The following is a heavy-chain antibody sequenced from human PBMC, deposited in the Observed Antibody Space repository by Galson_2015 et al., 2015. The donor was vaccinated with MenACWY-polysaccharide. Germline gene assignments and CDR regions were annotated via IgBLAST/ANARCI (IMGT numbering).Heavy chain of an antibody. CDR2: TSGNGAKT. Sequence: SLRLSCAASGFTFRSYAMSWVRQAPSKGLEWVSTTSGNGAKTFYTDSVKGRFTISRDNSKNTLYLQMNRLRPEDTAIYYCAKEQWGNNEYWGQGTLVTVSS. D-gene: IGHD1/OR15-1a*01. V-gene: IGHV3-23*01. CDR3: AKEQWGNNEY. CDR1: GFTFRSYA. J-gene: IGHJ4*02.